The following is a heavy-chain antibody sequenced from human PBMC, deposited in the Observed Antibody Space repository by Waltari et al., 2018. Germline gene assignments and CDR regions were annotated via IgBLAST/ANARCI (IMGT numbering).Heavy chain of an antibody. D-gene: IGHD6-13*01. Sequence: QVQLVQSGAEVKKPGASVTVSCKASGYTFTSYAMHWVRQAPGQRLEWMGWINAGKGNTKYSQKCQGRVTITRDTSASTADMELSSLRSEDTAVYYCASGQPLDYWGQGTLVTVSS. CDR3: ASGQPLDY. V-gene: IGHV1-3*01. CDR2: INAGKGNT. J-gene: IGHJ4*02. CDR1: GYTFTSYA.